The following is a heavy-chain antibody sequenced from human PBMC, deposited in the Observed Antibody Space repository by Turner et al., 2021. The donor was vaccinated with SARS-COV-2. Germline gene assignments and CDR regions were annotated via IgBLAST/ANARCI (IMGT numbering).Heavy chain of an antibody. D-gene: IGHD5-12*01. CDR1: GASFSGHF. CDR3: ARTKGRRKDIVATIWTYSRRNPWDYFYDGMDV. Sequence: QAQLQQWGAGLLKPSETLSLACAVDGASFSGHFWCSVRQPPGKGLEWIGEIKDSESTRYNPSLVGLISISVDTSKNQFSLKLSSVTAADTAVYYWARTKGRRKDIVATIWTYSRRNPWDYFYDGMDVWGQGTTVTVSS. CDR2: IKDSEST. J-gene: IGHJ6*02. V-gene: IGHV4-34*01.